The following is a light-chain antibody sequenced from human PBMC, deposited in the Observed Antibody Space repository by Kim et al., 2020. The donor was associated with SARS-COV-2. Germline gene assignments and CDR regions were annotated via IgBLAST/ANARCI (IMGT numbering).Light chain of an antibody. CDR2: ADN. J-gene: IGLJ3*02. CDR3: QSYDSSNPWV. V-gene: IGLV6-57*03. Sequence: TVTIAGTRSSGNIARNYVQWYQQRPGSAPTTVIYADNQRPSGVPGRFSGSIDSSSNSASLTNSGLKTEEEADYYCQSYDSSNPWVFGGGTQLTVL. CDR1: SGNIARNY.